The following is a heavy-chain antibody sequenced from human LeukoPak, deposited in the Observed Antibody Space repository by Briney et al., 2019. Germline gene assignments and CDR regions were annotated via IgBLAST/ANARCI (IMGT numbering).Heavy chain of an antibody. V-gene: IGHV3-30-3*01. CDR3: ARNEWADY. CDR1: GFTFSGYP. J-gene: IGHJ4*02. Sequence: GGSLRLSCAASGFTFSGYPIHWVRQAPGKGLEWVAVISYDGSNKYYADSVKGRFTISRDNSKNSLYLHMNSLRDEDTAVYNCARNEWADYWGQGTLVTVSS. CDR2: ISYDGSNK. D-gene: IGHD1-26*01.